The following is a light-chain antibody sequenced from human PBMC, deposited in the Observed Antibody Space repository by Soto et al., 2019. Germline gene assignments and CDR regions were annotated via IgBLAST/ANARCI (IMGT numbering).Light chain of an antibody. CDR2: DVS. CDR3: NSYTSSSTVHVV. Sequence: QSALTQPASVSGSPGQSITISCTGTSSDVGGYNYVSWYQQHPGKAPKLMIYDVSNRPSGVYNRFSGSKSGNAASLTISGLQAEDEADYYCNSYTSSSTVHVVFGGGTKLTVL. CDR1: SSDVGGYNY. J-gene: IGLJ2*01. V-gene: IGLV2-14*01.